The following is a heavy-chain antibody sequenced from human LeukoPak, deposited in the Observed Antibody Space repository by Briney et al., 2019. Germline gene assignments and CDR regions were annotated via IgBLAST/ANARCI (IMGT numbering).Heavy chain of an antibody. Sequence: LRLSCAASGFTFSVYWMSWIRQPPGKGLEWIGYIYHSGSTYYNPSLKSRVTISVDRSKNQFSLKLSSVTAADTAVYYCARVGAYVLDYWGQGTLVTVSS. CDR1: GFTFSVYW. J-gene: IGHJ4*02. CDR2: IYHSGST. CDR3: ARVGAYVLDY. D-gene: IGHD1-26*01. V-gene: IGHV4-30-2*01.